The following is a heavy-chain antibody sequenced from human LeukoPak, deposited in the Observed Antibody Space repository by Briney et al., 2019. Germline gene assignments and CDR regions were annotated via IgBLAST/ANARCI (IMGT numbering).Heavy chain of an antibody. Sequence: GSLRLSCAASGFTFSTSWMHWVRQAPGKGLVWVSRIKTDGSSTSYADSVKARVTISRDNAKNTLYLQMNSLRAEDTAVYYCARGGSPFYWGQGTLVTVSS. CDR1: GFTFSTSW. CDR3: ARGGSPFY. CDR2: IKTDGSST. J-gene: IGHJ4*02. D-gene: IGHD3-10*01. V-gene: IGHV3-74*01.